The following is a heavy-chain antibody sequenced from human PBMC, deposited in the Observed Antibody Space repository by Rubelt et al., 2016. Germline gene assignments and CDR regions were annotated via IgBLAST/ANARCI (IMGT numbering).Heavy chain of an antibody. CDR1: GGSFSGYY. CDR3: ARHPIVVVPAATPFDN. Sequence: QVQLQQWGAGLLKPSETLSLTCAVYGGSFSGYYWSWIRQPPGKGLEWIGEINHSGSTNYNPSLKSRVTISGDTSKNQFSLKLSSVTAADTAVYYCARHPIVVVPAATPFDNWGQGTLVTVSS. J-gene: IGHJ4*02. V-gene: IGHV4-34*01. D-gene: IGHD2-2*02. CDR2: INHSGST.